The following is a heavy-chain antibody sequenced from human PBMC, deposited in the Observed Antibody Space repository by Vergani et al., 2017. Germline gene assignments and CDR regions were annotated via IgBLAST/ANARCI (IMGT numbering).Heavy chain of an antibody. Sequence: QVQLVESGGGVVQPGTSLRLSCVVSGFALNRHAMYWVRQAPGKGLEWVVGISFDGTNEYYPDLVKGRFTISRDNSKNTLYLQMNSLRAEDTAVYYCAKDLEVTTVTTEYYYYYYGMDVWGERTTVTVSS. J-gene: IGHJ6*04. CDR3: AKDLEVTTVTTEYYYYYYGMDV. D-gene: IGHD4-17*01. V-gene: IGHV3-30*18. CDR1: GFALNRHA. CDR2: ISFDGTNE.